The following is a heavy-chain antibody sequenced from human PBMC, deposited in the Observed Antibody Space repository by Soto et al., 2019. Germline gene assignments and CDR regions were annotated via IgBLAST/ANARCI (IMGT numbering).Heavy chain of an antibody. Sequence: PGGSLRLSCVPSGFTFSNYGLHWVRQAPGKGLEWVAIIWHDGKNKDYADSVKGRFTVSRDNSKNALYLQMNSLTAGDTAVYHWAREPGKDEAIDEWGPGTLVTVSS. CDR2: IWHDGKNK. J-gene: IGHJ4*02. CDR3: AREPGKDEAIDE. CDR1: GFTFSNYG. D-gene: IGHD2-2*01. V-gene: IGHV3-33*01.